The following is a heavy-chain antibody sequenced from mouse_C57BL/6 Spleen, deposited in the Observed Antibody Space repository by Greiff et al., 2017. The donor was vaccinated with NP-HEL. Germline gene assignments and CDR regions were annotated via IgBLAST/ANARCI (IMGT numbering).Heavy chain of an antibody. V-gene: IGHV1-50*01. D-gene: IGHD3-2*02. CDR2: IDPSDSYT. Sequence: QVQLQQPGAELVKPGASVKLSCKASGYTFTSYWMQWVKQRPGQGLEWIGEIDPSDSYTNYNQKFKGKATLTVDTSSSTAYMQLSSLTSEDSAGYYCARDSSGYNFDYWGQGTTLTVSS. CDR1: GYTFTSYW. J-gene: IGHJ2*01. CDR3: ARDSSGYNFDY.